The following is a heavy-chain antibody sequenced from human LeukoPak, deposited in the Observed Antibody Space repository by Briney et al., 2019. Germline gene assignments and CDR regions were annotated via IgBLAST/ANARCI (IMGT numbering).Heavy chain of an antibody. J-gene: IGHJ4*02. V-gene: IGHV4-39*07. CDR2: IYHSGST. D-gene: IGHD2-2*01. Sequence: SETLSLTCTVSGGSISSSSYYWGWIRQPPGKGLEWIGYIYHSGSTYYNPSLKSRVTISVDRSKNQFSLKLSSVTAADTAVYYCARDPIVVVPAAIGNWGQGTLVTVSS. CDR3: ARDPIVVVPAAIGN. CDR1: GGSISSSSYY.